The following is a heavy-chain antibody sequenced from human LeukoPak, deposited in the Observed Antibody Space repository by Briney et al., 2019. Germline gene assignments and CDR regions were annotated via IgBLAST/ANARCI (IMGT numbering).Heavy chain of an antibody. CDR1: GFPFTNYW. D-gene: IGHD1-26*01. Sequence: GGSLRLSCATSGFPFTNYWMTWVRQAPGKGLEWVANIKQDGSVKYYVDSVKGRFTISRDNAKNSLYLQMNSLKDGDTAVYYCATSGTYRFDYWGQGTLVTVSS. V-gene: IGHV3-7*01. J-gene: IGHJ4*02. CDR2: IKQDGSVK. CDR3: ATSGTYRFDY.